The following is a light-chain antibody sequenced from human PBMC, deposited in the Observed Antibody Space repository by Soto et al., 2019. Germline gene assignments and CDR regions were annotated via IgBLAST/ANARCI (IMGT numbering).Light chain of an antibody. CDR1: QSVGSGY. CDR2: GTS. J-gene: IGKJ1*01. Sequence: EIVLTQSPGTLSLSPGERATHSCRASQSVGSGYLSWYQQKPGQAPRLLIYGTSTRATGIPDRFNGSGSDTEFSLIIRSLETVVFAVYWCHQYGGSRRTFGQGTKVEIK. V-gene: IGKV3-20*01. CDR3: HQYGGSRRT.